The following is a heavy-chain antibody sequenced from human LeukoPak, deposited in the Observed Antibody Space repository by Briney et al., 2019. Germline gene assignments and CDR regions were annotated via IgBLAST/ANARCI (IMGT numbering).Heavy chain of an antibody. CDR3: ATGLGLADAFDI. D-gene: IGHD5-12*01. J-gene: IGHJ3*02. CDR2: IDPEDGET. CDR1: LHTLTELF. Sequence: ASVKVSRKVSLHTLTELFMHWVRQAPGKGGEWVGGIDPEDGETIYAQKFQGRVNMPEDTTTDTAYMELSSLRSEDTAVYYCATGLGLADAFDIWGQGTMVTVSS. V-gene: IGHV1-24*01.